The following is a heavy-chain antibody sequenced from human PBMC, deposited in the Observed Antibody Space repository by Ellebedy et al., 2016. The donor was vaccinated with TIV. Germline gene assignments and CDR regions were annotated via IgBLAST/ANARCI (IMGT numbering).Heavy chain of an antibody. J-gene: IGHJ4*02. D-gene: IGHD6-25*01. CDR3: ARVTGAAADLDY. CDR1: GGSISSYY. Sequence: SETLSLTCTVSGGSISSYYGSWIRQPPGKGLEWIGYIYYSGSTNYNPSLKSRVTISVDTSKNQFSLKLSSVTAADTAVYYCARVTGAAADLDYWGQGTLVTVSS. CDR2: IYYSGST. V-gene: IGHV4-59*12.